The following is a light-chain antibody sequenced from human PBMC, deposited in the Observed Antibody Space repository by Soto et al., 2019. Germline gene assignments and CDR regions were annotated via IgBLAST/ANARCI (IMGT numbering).Light chain of an antibody. Sequence: DIQMNQYPSSLSASVGYRFTITCRASQSISSYLNWYQQKQGKAPKLLMYAASSLQSGVPSRFSGSGSGTDVTLTISSLQPEDFATYYCQQRYNNPPTSGQGTKVDIK. CDR2: AAS. CDR1: QSISSY. J-gene: IGKJ1*01. CDR3: QQRYNNPPT. V-gene: IGKV1-39*01.